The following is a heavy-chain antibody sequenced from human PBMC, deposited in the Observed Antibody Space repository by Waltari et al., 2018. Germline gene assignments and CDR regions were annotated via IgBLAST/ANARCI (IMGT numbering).Heavy chain of an antibody. V-gene: IGHV4-38-2*01. CDR2: IYHSGST. Sequence: QVQLQESGPGLVKPSETLSLTCAVSGYSISSGYYWGWLRQPPGKGLEWIGSIYHSGSTYYSPSLKSRVTISVDTSKNQFSLKLSSVTAADTAVYYCARRYSSGWYNYWGQGTRVTVSS. J-gene: IGHJ4*02. D-gene: IGHD6-19*01. CDR1: GYSISSGYY. CDR3: ARRYSSGWYNY.